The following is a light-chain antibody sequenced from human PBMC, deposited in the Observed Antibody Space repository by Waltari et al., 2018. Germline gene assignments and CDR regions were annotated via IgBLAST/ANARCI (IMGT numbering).Light chain of an antibody. V-gene: IGKV3-15*01. CDR3: QQYNNWPPWT. CDR1: QSVNTN. Sequence: EIVMTQSPATLSVSPGERVTLSCRASQSVNTNLAWYQQKPGQAPRPLVYGASTRATGIPARFSGSGSGTDFTLTISSLQSEDFAVYYCQQYNNWPPWTFAQGTKVEIK. J-gene: IGKJ1*01. CDR2: GAS.